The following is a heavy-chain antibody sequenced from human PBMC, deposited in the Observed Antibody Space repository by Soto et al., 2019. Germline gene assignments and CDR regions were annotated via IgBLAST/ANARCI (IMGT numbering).Heavy chain of an antibody. CDR2: IWYDGSIK. D-gene: IGHD2-2*01. CDR3: ARDGQYLAPYAFDI. V-gene: IGHV3-33*01. J-gene: IGHJ3*02. Sequence: QVQLVESGXGVXXXXXXLRLSCATSGFTFSNHAMHWVRQAPGKGLEWVAQIWYDGSIKNYADSMKGRFTISRDSPKNTLFLQMNSLRVEDTAVYHCARDGQYLAPYAFDIWGQGTLVTVSS. CDR1: GFTFSNHA.